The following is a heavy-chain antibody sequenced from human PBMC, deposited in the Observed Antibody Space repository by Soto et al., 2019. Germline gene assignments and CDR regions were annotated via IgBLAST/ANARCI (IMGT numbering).Heavy chain of an antibody. J-gene: IGHJ4*02. V-gene: IGHV3-23*01. D-gene: IGHD4-17*01. CDR1: GFTFSSYA. CDR3: AKWLGPYGDYDVGY. Sequence: GGSLRLSCAASGFTFSSYAMSWVRQAPGRGLEWVSAISGSGGSTYYADSVKGRFTISRDNSKNTLYLQMNSLRAEDTAVYYCAKWLGPYGDYDVGYWGQGTLVTVSS. CDR2: ISGSGGST.